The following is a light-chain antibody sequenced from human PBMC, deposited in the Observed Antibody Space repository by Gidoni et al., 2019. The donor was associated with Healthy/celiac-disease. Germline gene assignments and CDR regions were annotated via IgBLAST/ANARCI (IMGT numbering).Light chain of an antibody. Sequence: QSPSSLSASVGDRVTITCQASQDISNYLNWYQQKPGKAPKLLIYDASNLETGVPSRFSGSGSGTDFTFTISSLQPEDIATYYCQQYDNLWTFXQXTKVEIK. V-gene: IGKV1-33*01. CDR2: DAS. CDR3: QQYDNLWT. J-gene: IGKJ1*01. CDR1: QDISNY.